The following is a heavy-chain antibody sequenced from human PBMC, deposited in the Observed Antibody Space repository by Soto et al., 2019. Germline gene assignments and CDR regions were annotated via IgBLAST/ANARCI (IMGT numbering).Heavy chain of an antibody. CDR3: ARRRYCTNGVCYPTYYYYGMDV. D-gene: IGHD2-8*01. V-gene: IGHV4-39*01. J-gene: IGHJ6*02. CDR1: GGSISSSSYY. CDR2: IYYSGST. Sequence: SETLSLTCTVSGGSISSSSYYWGWIRQPPGKGLEWIGSIYYSGSTYYNPSLKSRVTISVDTSKNQFSLKLSSVTAADTAVYYCARRRYCTNGVCYPTYYYYGMDVWGQGTTVTVSS.